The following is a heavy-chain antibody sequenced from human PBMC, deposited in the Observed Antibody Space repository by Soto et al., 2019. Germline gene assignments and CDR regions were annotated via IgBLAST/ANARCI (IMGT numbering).Heavy chain of an antibody. V-gene: IGHV4-4*07. Sequence: PSETLSLTCTVSGGSISSYYWSWIRQPAGKGLEWIGRIYTSGSTNYNPSLKSRVTMSVDTSKNQFSLKLSSVTAADTAVYYCARDRRGPGVRVSSSWTIFDYWGQGTLGTVSS. J-gene: IGHJ4*02. D-gene: IGHD6-13*01. CDR2: IYTSGST. CDR1: GGSISSYY. CDR3: ARDRRGPGVRVSSSWTIFDY.